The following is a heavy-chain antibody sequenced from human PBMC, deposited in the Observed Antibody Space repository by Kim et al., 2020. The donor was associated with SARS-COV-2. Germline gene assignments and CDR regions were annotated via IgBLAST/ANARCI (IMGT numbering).Heavy chain of an antibody. CDR2: ISSSSSYI. V-gene: IGHV3-21*01. D-gene: IGHD2-2*02. CDR1: GFTFSSYS. J-gene: IGHJ6*02. Sequence: GGSLRLSCAASGFTFSSYSMNWVRQAPGKGLEWVSSISSSSSYIYYADSVKGRFTISRDNAKNSLYLQMNSLRAEDTAVYYCARECSSTSCYTPHYYYYGMDVWGQGTTVTVSS. CDR3: ARECSSTSCYTPHYYYYGMDV.